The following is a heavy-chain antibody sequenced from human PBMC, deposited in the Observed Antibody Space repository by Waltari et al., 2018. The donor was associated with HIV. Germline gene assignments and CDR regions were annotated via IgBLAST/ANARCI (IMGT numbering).Heavy chain of an antibody. Sequence: QVQLQESGPGPVKPSETLSPTCIVPASSVSRGSHSAWIRQSPGTGLEGIGSIYRSATTYYNPSFKSRVTILVNMSKNQFSLKLTSVTAADTAVYYCARDQDYYDSSGYTCYAFDMWGPGTMVTVSS. D-gene: IGHD3-22*01. CDR2: IYRSATT. V-gene: IGHV4-38-2*02. J-gene: IGHJ3*02. CDR3: ARDQDYYDSSGYTCYAFDM. CDR1: ASSVSRGSH.